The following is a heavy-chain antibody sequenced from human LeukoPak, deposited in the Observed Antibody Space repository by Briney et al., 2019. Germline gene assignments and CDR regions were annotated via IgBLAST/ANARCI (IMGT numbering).Heavy chain of an antibody. D-gene: IGHD3-10*01. CDR2: ISSSRGIK. J-gene: IGHJ6*03. V-gene: IGHV3-48*01. CDR3: ARELHDYYYMDV. CDR1: GFTFSSYN. Sequence: GGSLGLSCAASGFTFSSYNMIWVRQAPGKGLEWVSYISSSRGIKYYADSVKGRFTISRDNAKNSLFLQMNSLRAEDTAVYYCARELHDYYYMDVWGKGTTITVSS.